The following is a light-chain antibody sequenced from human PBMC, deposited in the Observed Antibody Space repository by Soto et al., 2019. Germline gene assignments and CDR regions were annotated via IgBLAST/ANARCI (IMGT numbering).Light chain of an antibody. J-gene: IGLJ2*01. CDR2: LDSDGSH. V-gene: IGLV4-69*01. Sequence: QSVLTQSPSASASLVASVRLTCALSSGHSTYAIAWHQHHPEKGPRYLMNLDSDGSHSKGDGIPDRFSGSTSGAERYLTISSLQSEDEGDYYCQTWGTGIVVFGGGTKVTVL. CDR3: QTWGTGIVV. CDR1: SGHSTYA.